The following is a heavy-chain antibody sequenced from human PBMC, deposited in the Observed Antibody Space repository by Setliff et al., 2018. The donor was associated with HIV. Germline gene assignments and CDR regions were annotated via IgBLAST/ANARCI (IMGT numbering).Heavy chain of an antibody. D-gene: IGHD3-10*01. J-gene: IGHJ6*01. CDR1: GGSFSGYY. CDR2: IYYSGST. Sequence: PSETLSLTCAVYGGSFSGYYWGWIRQFPGKGLEWIGSIYYSGSTYYHPSLKSRVTISVDTSKNQVSLKLSSVTASDTAVYYCARARYIVIRGDAGMDVWGPGTTVTVSS. CDR3: ARARYIVIRGDAGMDV. V-gene: IGHV4-34*01.